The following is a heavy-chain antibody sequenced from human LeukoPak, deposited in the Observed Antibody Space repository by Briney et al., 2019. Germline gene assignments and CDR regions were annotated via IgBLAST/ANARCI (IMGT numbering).Heavy chain of an antibody. J-gene: IGHJ6*02. CDR2: ISAYNGNT. D-gene: IGHD3-22*01. V-gene: IGHV1-18*04. CDR1: GYTFTSYY. Sequence: WASVKVSCKASGYTFTSYYMHWVRQAPGQGLEWMGWISAYNGNTNYAQKLQGRVTMTTDTSTSTAYMELRSLRSDDTAVYYCARDYYDSSGYYYDYYYYGMDVWGQGTTVTVSS. CDR3: ARDYYDSSGYYYDYYYYGMDV.